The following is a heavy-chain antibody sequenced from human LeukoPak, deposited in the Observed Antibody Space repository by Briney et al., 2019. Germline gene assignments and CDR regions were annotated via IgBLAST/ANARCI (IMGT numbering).Heavy chain of an antibody. J-gene: IGHJ4*02. V-gene: IGHV1-69*04. CDR2: IIPILGIA. CDR3: ARDSVVGAPSDY. D-gene: IGHD1-26*01. CDR1: GGTFSSYA. Sequence: SVKVSCKASGGTFSSYAISWVRQAPGQGLEWMGRIIPILGIANYAQKFQGRVTITADKSTSTAYMELSSLRSEDTAVYYCARDSVVGAPSDYWGQGTLVTVSS.